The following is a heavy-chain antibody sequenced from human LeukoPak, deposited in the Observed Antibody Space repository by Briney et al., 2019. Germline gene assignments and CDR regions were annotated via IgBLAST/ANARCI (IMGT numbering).Heavy chain of an antibody. D-gene: IGHD3-22*01. CDR3: ARMSNYYDSSGYYQSLDY. Sequence: SETLSLTCTVSGGSISNYYWSWIRQPAGKGLEWIGRIYASGSTNYNPSLQSRVTISVDRSKNHFSMKLSSVTAADTAVYYCARMSNYYDSSGYYQSLDYWGQGTMVTVSS. CDR1: GGSISNYY. CDR2: IYASGST. V-gene: IGHV4-4*07. J-gene: IGHJ4*02.